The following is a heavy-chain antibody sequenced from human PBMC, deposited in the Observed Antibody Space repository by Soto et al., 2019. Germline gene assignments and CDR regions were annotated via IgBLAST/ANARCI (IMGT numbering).Heavy chain of an antibody. Sequence: QVQLVQSGAEVKKPGASVKVSCKASGYTFTSYGISWVRQAPGQGLEWMGWISAYNGNTNYAQKLQGRVTMTIDTSTSTAYMELRSLRSDDTAVYYCARDQPQYYYDSSGYFDYWGQGTLVTVSS. V-gene: IGHV1-18*01. CDR2: ISAYNGNT. J-gene: IGHJ4*02. CDR3: ARDQPQYYYDSSGYFDY. D-gene: IGHD3-22*01. CDR1: GYTFTSYG.